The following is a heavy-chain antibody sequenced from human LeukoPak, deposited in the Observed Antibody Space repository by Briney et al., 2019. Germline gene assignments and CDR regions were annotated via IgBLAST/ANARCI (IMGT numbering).Heavy chain of an antibody. CDR2: ISYDGSNK. CDR1: GFTFSSYG. D-gene: IGHD5-18*01. V-gene: IGHV3-30*03. Sequence: PGGSLRLSCAASGFTFSSYGMHWVRQAPGKGLEWVAVISYDGSNKYYADSVKGRFTISRDNSKNTLYLQMNSLRAEDTAAYYCAHLGSSAMVESAFDYWGQGTLVTVSS. J-gene: IGHJ4*02. CDR3: AHLGSSAMVESAFDY.